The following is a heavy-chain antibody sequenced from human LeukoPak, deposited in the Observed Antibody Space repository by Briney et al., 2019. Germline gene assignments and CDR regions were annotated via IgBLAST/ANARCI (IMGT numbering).Heavy chain of an antibody. CDR1: GDSGSSNSAA. V-gene: IGHV6-1*01. CDR3: ARGKPSSGWKVKARFDP. CDR2: TDYRSKWYN. J-gene: IGHJ5*02. Sequence: SQTLSLTCAISGDSGSSNSAAWNWIRQSPARGLEWLGTTDYRSKWYNDYAVSVKSRITINPDTSKNQFSLQLNSVTPEDTAVYYCARGKPSSGWKVKARFDPWGQGTLVTVSS. D-gene: IGHD6-19*01.